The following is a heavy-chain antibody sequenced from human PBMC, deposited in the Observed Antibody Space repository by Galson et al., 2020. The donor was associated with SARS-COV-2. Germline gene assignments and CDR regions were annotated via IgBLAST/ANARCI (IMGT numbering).Heavy chain of an antibody. V-gene: IGHV4-59*08. D-gene: IGHD7-27*01. Sequence: ASETLFLTCTVSGGSIRPYFWSWSRQPPGKGLERIGYIYYSGNTNYNPSLKSRLTISIDRSKNQFSLKLSSVTAADTAVYYCARFWGGFDIWGQGTMVSVSS. CDR2: IYYSGNT. J-gene: IGHJ3*02. CDR1: GGSIRPYF. CDR3: ARFWGGFDI.